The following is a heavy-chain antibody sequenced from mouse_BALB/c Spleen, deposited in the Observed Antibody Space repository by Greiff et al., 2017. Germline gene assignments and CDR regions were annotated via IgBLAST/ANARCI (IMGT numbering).Heavy chain of an antibody. CDR1: GYSITSGYY. J-gene: IGHJ2*01. V-gene: IGHV3-6*02. D-gene: IGHD4-1*01. CDR3: ARETDWDPFDY. CDR2: ISYDGSN. Sequence: ESGPGLVKPSQSLSLTCSVTGYSITSGYYWNWIRQFPGNKLEWMGYISYDGSNNYNPSLKNRISITRDTSKNQFFLKLNSVTTEDTATYYCARETDWDPFDYWGQGTTLTVSS.